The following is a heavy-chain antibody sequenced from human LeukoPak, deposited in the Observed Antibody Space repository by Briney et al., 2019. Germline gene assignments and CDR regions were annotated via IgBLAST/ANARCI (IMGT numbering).Heavy chain of an antibody. Sequence: GGSLRLSCAASGFTFSDYYMSSIRQAPGKGLEWVSYISSSGSTIYYADSVKGRFTISRDNAKNSLYLQMNSLRGEDTAVYYCARGTPLWFGELLFYFDYWGQGTLVTVSS. CDR3: ARGTPLWFGELLFYFDY. CDR2: ISSSGSTI. CDR1: GFTFSDYY. J-gene: IGHJ4*02. D-gene: IGHD3-10*01. V-gene: IGHV3-11*04.